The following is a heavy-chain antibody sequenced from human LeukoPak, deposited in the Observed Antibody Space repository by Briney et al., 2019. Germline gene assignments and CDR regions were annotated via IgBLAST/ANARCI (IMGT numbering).Heavy chain of an antibody. Sequence: GGSLRLSCAASGFTFSSCGMHWVRQAPGKGLEWVAVISYDGSNKYYADSVKGRFTISRDNAKNTLYLQMNSLRAEDTAVYYCARGYYGLDDYWGQGTLVTVSS. V-gene: IGHV3-30*03. J-gene: IGHJ4*02. CDR1: GFTFSSCG. CDR3: ARGYYGLDDY. CDR2: ISYDGSNK. D-gene: IGHD4-17*01.